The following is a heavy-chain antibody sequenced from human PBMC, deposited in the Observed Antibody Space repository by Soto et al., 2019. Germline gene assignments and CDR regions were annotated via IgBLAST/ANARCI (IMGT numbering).Heavy chain of an antibody. CDR2: IYHTGNA. D-gene: IGHD5-18*01. J-gene: IGHJ4*02. V-gene: IGHV4-39*01. CDR1: GDSISNSRFY. Sequence: PSETLSLTCSVSGDSISNSRFYWAWIRQPPGEGLEWIGSIYHTGNAYYNPSLKSRVTISVDTSKNQFSLKLTSVTAADAALYYCARGQRIQPRYFDYWGQGTLVTVSS. CDR3: ARGQRIQPRYFDY.